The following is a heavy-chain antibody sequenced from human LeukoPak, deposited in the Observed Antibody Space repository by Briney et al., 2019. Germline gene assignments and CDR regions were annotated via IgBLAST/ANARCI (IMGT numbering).Heavy chain of an antibody. CDR3: AKDLGSSFSSNFDY. CDR1: GFTFDDYG. D-gene: IGHD6-6*01. CDR2: TSWNSGSI. V-gene: IGHV3-9*01. J-gene: IGHJ4*02. Sequence: TGRSLRLSCVASGFTFDDYGMHWVRHAPGKGLERVSGTSWNSGSIGYADSVKGRFTISRDNAKNSLYLQMNSLRAEDTALYYCAKDLGSSFSSNFDYWGQGTLVTVSS.